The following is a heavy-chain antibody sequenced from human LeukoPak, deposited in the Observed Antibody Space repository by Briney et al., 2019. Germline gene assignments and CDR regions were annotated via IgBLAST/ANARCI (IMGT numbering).Heavy chain of an antibody. D-gene: IGHD6-13*01. Sequence: GASVKVSCKASGYTFTSYGISWVRQAPGQGLEWMGWISAYNGNTNYAQKLQGRVTMTTDTSTSTAYMGLRSLRSDDTAVYYCARDLSDPIAAAGILFDYWGQGTLVTVSS. J-gene: IGHJ4*02. V-gene: IGHV1-18*01. CDR1: GYTFTSYG. CDR2: ISAYNGNT. CDR3: ARDLSDPIAAAGILFDY.